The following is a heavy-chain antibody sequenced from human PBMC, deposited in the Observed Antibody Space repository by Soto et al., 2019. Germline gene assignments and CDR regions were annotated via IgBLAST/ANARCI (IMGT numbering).Heavy chain of an antibody. J-gene: IGHJ6*02. V-gene: IGHV3-53*01. CDR2: IYRDGST. CDR1: GFDVSTNY. D-gene: IGHD3-10*01. CDR3: AKVLYASESFDSEEAPYGMDV. Sequence: GGSLRLSCAVSGFDVSTNYMSWVRQAPGKGLEWVSLIYRDGSTFYADSVKGRFTISRDNSKNTLYLQMDSLRAEDTAVYYCAKVLYASESFDSEEAPYGMDVWGQGTTVTVSS.